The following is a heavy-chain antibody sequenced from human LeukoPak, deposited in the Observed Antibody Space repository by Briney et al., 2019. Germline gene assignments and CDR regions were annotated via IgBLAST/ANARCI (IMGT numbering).Heavy chain of an antibody. V-gene: IGHV3-9*01. CDR2: ISWNSGSI. D-gene: IGHD1-26*01. CDR1: GFTFDDYA. J-gene: IGHJ4*02. Sequence: PGGSLRLSCAASGFTFDDYAMHWVRQASGKGLEWVSGISWNSGSIGYADSVKGRFTISRDNAKNSLYLQMNSLRAEDTALYYCAKAAVQWELHVPTGYWGQGTLVTVSS. CDR3: AKAAVQWELHVPTGY.